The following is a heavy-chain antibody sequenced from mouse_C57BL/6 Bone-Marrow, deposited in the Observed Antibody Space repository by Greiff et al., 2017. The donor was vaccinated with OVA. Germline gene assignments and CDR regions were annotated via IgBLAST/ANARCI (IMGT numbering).Heavy chain of an antibody. V-gene: IGHV1-80*01. CDR1: GYAFSSYW. CDR3: AREGGLWLRHGPYYAMDY. J-gene: IGHJ4*01. D-gene: IGHD2-2*01. CDR2: IYPGDGDT. Sequence: QVQLQQSGAELVKPGASVKISCKASGYAFSSYWMNWVKQRPGKGLEWIGQIYPGDGDTNYNGKFKGKATLTADKSSSTAYMQLSSLTSEDSAVYFCAREGGLWLRHGPYYAMDYWGQGTSVTVSS.